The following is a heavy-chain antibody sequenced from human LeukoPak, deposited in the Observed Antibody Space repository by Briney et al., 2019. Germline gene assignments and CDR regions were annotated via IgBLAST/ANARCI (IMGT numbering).Heavy chain of an antibody. CDR2: IIPIFGTA. CDR3: ATRPITSITMIVVVTGDDAFDI. CDR1: GGTFSSYA. D-gene: IGHD3-22*01. J-gene: IGHJ3*02. V-gene: IGHV1-69*05. Sequence: SVKVSCKASGGTFSSYAISWVRQAPGQGLEWMGGIIPIFGTANYAQKFQGRVTIATDESTSTAYMELSSLRSEDTAVYYCATRPITSITMIVVVTGDDAFDIWGQGTMVTVSS.